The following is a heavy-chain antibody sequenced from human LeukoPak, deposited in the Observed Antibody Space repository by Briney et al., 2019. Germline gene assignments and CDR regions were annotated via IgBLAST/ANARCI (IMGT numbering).Heavy chain of an antibody. CDR2: VNPNRGNT. CDR3: ERGPYHPIFGYDYVWGSYPPLNWFDP. D-gene: IGHD3-16*02. V-gene: IGHV1-8*01. CDR1: GYTFTSYD. Sequence: ASVKVSCKASGYTFTSYDINWVRQAPGQGVEWMGWVNPNRGNTGHAQKLQGRVTVTRNTSIRTAYMELSSLRSEETALYYCERGPYHPIFGYDYVWGSYPPLNWFDPWGQGTLVTVSS. J-gene: IGHJ5*02.